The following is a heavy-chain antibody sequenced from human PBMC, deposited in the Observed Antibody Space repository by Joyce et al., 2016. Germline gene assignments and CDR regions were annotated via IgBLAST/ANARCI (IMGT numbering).Heavy chain of an antibody. V-gene: IGHV1-2*02. D-gene: IGHD3/OR15-3a*01. J-gene: IGHJ4*02. Sequence: INPNSGGTNYAQNFQGRVTMTRDTSVSTAYMELSSLRSDDTAVYHCARGFSTGYFDYWGQGTLVPASS. CDR3: ARGFSTGYFDY. CDR2: INPNSGGT.